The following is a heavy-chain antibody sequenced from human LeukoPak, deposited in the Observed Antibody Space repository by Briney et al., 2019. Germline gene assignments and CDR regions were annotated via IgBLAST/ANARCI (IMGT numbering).Heavy chain of an antibody. J-gene: IGHJ4*02. D-gene: IGHD1-26*01. Sequence: GGSLGLSCAASGFTFSAYGMSWVRQAPGKGLEWVSSISGRAPNTYYTDSVKGRFTISRDTLKSTLYLQVDSLRVEDTAVYYCAKEGAISGFDYWGQGTLVAVFS. CDR2: ISGRAPNT. CDR3: AKEGAISGFDY. V-gene: IGHV3-23*01. CDR1: GFTFSAYG.